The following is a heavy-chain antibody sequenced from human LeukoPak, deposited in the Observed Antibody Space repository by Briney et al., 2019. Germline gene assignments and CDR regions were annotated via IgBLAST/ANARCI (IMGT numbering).Heavy chain of an antibody. V-gene: IGHV3-48*04. CDR1: GFTFSSYS. D-gene: IGHD2-15*01. J-gene: IGHJ4*02. CDR3: ARAIFSGDIVVVVAADY. Sequence: GGSLRLSCAASGFTFSSYSMNWVRQAPGKGLEWVSYITSSSSTIYYADSVKGRFTISRDNSKNSLYLQMNSLRAEDTAVYYCARAIFSGDIVVVVAADYWGQGTLVTVSS. CDR2: ITSSSSTI.